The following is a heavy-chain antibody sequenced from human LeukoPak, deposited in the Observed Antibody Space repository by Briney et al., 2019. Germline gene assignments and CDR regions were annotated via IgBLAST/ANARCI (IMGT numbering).Heavy chain of an antibody. V-gene: IGHV5-51*01. CDR3: AAHYYTIGYFGFDV. Sequence: GESLKISCQASGYSFTTKWIGWVRQMPGKGLEWMGIIYPADSTTIYIPSLQGQVTISVDKSISTAYLQWNSLKASDTAMYYCAAHYYTIGYFGFDVWGQGTTVTVSS. CDR1: GYSFTTKW. J-gene: IGHJ6*02. D-gene: IGHD2-8*01. CDR2: IYPADSTT.